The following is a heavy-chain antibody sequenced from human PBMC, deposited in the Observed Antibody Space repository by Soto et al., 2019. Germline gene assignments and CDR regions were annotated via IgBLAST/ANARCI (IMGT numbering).Heavy chain of an antibody. J-gene: IGHJ5*02. CDR3: ANDYGGKSGCDH. Sequence: PGGSLRLSCAASGITFSSYAMNWVRQAPGKGLEWVAGISYDGSNKYYADSVKGRFTISRDNSKNTLYLQMSSLRAEDTALYYCANDYGGKSGCDHWGQGTLVTVSS. CDR1: GITFSSYA. CDR2: ISYDGSNK. V-gene: IGHV3-30-3*02. D-gene: IGHD4-17*01.